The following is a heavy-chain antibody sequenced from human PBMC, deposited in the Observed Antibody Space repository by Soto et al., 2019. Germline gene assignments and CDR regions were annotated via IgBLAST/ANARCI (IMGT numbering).Heavy chain of an antibody. Sequence: GSLRLSCAASGFALSAYWMSWARQAPGKRLEGVANIKLDGSEEYYVDSVKGRFTVSRDNAKNSLYLQMNSLRAEDTAVYYCARERSGYDSLNYYYYYYTDVWGKAPTVTVSS. CDR2: IKLDGSEE. D-gene: IGHD5-12*01. V-gene: IGHV3-7*01. J-gene: IGHJ6*03. CDR3: ARERSGYDSLNYYYYYYTDV. CDR1: GFALSAYW.